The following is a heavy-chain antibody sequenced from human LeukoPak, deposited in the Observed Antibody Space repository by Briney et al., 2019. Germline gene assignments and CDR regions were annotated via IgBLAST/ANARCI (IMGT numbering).Heavy chain of an antibody. CDR2: IYYSGST. V-gene: IGHV4-39*01. Sequence: SETLSLTCTVSGGSISSSSYYWGWIRQPPGKGLEWIGSIYYSGSTYYNPSLKSRVTISVDTSKNQFSLKLSSVTAADTAVYYCARTIVVVPAASFDYWGQGTLVTVSS. J-gene: IGHJ4*02. D-gene: IGHD2-2*01. CDR3: ARTIVVVPAASFDY. CDR1: GGSISSSSYY.